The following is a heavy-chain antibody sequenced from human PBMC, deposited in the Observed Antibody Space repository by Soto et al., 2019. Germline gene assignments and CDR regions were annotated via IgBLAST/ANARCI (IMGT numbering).Heavy chain of an antibody. CDR3: VTVRFASPVDS. J-gene: IGHJ4*02. Sequence: EVQLVESGGGLVNPGGSLRLSCAASGFTFLDAWMSWVRQAPWKVLEWVGRIKSKSAVGTTDYAAPVKGRFTISIDDSKNTLYLQMNSLKTEETAVYYCVTVRFASPVDSWGQGTLVTVSS. D-gene: IGHD3-10*01. CDR2: IKSKSAVGTT. V-gene: IGHV3-15*01. CDR1: GFTFLDAW.